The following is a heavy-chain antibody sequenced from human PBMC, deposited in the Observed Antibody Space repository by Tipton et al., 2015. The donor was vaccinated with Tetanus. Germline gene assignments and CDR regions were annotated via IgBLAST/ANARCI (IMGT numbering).Heavy chain of an antibody. CDR2: IHYSGST. CDR3: ARIGWLQQNKPAFDI. V-gene: IGHV4-61*08. D-gene: IGHD5-24*01. Sequence: GASVSSGGYYWSWIRQPPGKGLEWIGYIHYSGSTNYSPSLRSRVTLSVDTSKNQFSLKLSSVTAADTAVYYCARIGWLQQNKPAFDIWGQGTVVTVSS. J-gene: IGHJ3*02. CDR1: GASVSSGGYY.